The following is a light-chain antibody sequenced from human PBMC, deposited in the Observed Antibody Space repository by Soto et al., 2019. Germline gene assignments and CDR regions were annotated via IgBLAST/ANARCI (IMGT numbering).Light chain of an antibody. Sequence: IHMTQSPSSLSASVGDTVTTTCRASQNIDMYLNWYQQKPGKAPRVLISGASNLQSGVPSRFSGSGSGTDFTLTISSLQSEDFASYFCQHTFNSPPWTFGQGTKVDIK. CDR1: QNIDMY. J-gene: IGKJ1*01. CDR3: QHTFNSPPWT. V-gene: IGKV1-39*01. CDR2: GAS.